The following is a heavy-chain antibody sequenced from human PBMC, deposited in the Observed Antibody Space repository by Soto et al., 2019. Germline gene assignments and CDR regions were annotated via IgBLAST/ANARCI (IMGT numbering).Heavy chain of an antibody. D-gene: IGHD3-10*01. CDR3: ARGSVRGVTYGMDV. J-gene: IGHJ6*02. V-gene: IGHV4-30-4*08. Sequence: SETLSLTCSVSGGSISGDYYWSWIRQSPEKGLEWIGYIYYSGSSYSNPALQSRLSMSLDTSKNQFSLKLSSVTAADTAVYYCARGSVRGVTYGMDVWGQGTTVTVSS. CDR1: GGSISGDYY. CDR2: IYYSGSS.